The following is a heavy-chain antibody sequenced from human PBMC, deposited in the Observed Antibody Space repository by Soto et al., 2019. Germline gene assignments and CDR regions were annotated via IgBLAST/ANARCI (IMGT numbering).Heavy chain of an antibody. CDR2: ISAYNGNT. J-gene: IGHJ4*02. V-gene: IGHV1-18*01. D-gene: IGHD2-21*02. Sequence: ASVKVSCKASGYTFTSYGISWVRQAPGQGLEWMGWISAYNGNTNYEQKFQDRVSMTADTSTSTAYMELRGLRSDDTAVYYCARVKFGDPFDFWGQGTLVTVSS. CDR1: GYTFTSYG. CDR3: ARVKFGDPFDF.